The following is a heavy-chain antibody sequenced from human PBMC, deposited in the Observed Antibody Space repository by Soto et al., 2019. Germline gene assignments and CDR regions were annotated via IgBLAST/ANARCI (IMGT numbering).Heavy chain of an antibody. CDR1: GGSFSGYY. V-gene: IGHV4-34*01. D-gene: IGHD4-17*01. J-gene: IGHJ4*02. CDR2: INHSGST. CDR3: ARDLAPYGDYGAFDY. Sequence: SETLSLTCAVYGGSFSGYYWSWIRQPPGKGLEWIGEINHSGSTNYNPSLKSRVTISVDTPKNQFSLKLSSVTAADTAVYYCARDLAPYGDYGAFDYWGQGTLVTVSS.